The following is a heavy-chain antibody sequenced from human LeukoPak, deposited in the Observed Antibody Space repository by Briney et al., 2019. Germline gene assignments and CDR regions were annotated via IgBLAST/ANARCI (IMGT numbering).Heavy chain of an antibody. Sequence: SETLSLTCTVSNGSISGSGYYWGWIRQPPGKGLEWIGSIYYSGTTYYNPSLESRITISVDTSKNQFSLKVRSVTAADTAAYYCGGPNYYYMDVWGKGTTVTVSS. CDR1: NGSISGSGYY. CDR3: GGPNYYYMDV. V-gene: IGHV4-39*01. J-gene: IGHJ6*03. CDR2: IYYSGTT.